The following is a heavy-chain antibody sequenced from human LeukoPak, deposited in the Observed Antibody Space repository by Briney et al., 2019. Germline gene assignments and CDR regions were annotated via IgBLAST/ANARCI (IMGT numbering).Heavy chain of an antibody. CDR1: GGSMSYDY. CDR2: IYTSGST. V-gene: IGHV4-4*09. Sequence: SETLSLTCTVSGGSMSYDYWSWIRQTPGMRLEWIGYIYTSGSTRYNPSLKSRVTISVDTSKNHFSLRLRSVTAADTAVYYCARGVSYYFDYWGQGTLVTVSS. J-gene: IGHJ4*02. CDR3: ARGVSYYFDY. D-gene: IGHD6-6*01.